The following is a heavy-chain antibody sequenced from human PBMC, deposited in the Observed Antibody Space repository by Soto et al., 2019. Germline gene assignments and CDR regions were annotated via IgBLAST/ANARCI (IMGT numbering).Heavy chain of an antibody. CDR1: GGSIISYF. J-gene: IGHJ4*02. Sequence: SETLSLTCTVSGGSIISYFWSWIRQPPVKGLEWIGYIYYSGSTNYNPSLKSRVTISVDTSKNQLSLKLSSVTAADTAVYYCARGRIQLWYPFDYWGQGTLVTVS. V-gene: IGHV4-59*01. CDR3: ARGRIQLWYPFDY. D-gene: IGHD5-18*01. CDR2: IYYSGST.